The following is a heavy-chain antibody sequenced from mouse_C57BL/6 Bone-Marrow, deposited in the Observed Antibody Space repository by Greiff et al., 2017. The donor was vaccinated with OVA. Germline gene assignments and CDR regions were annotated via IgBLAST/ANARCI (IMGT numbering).Heavy chain of an antibody. CDR3: ANGYYEESGFAY. J-gene: IGHJ3*01. CDR1: GYTFTSYW. D-gene: IGHD2-3*01. V-gene: IGHV1-61*01. Sequence: QVQLQQPGAELVRPGSSVKLSCKASGYTFTSYWMDWVKQRPGQGLEWIGNIYPSDSETHYNQKFKDKATLTVDKSSSTAYMQLSSLTSEDSAVYYCANGYYEESGFAYWGQGTLVTVSA. CDR2: IYPSDSET.